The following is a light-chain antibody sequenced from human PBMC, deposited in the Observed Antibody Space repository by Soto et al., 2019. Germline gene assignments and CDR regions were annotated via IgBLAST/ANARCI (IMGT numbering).Light chain of an antibody. J-gene: IGLJ2*01. CDR1: YSNVETNY. V-gene: IGLV1-47*02. CDR3: SATDDSLGGPV. CDR2: TND. Sequence: QTVVTQPPSASGTPGQRVTISCSGSYSNVETNYVYWYQQVPGTAPKLLIYTNDQRPSGVPDRFSASKSGTSASLAISGLRSEDEADYFCSATDDSLGGPVFGGGTKLTVL.